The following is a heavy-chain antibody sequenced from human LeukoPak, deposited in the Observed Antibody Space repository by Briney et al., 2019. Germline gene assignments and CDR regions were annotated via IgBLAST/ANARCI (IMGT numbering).Heavy chain of an antibody. Sequence: PGGSLRLSCAASGFTFSTYAMTWVRQAPGKGLEWVSTFGSGGGPYYADSVRGRFTISKDNSKNTLYLQLNSLGAEDTALYYCAKVVAPSTTRNLDYWGQGTLVIVSS. D-gene: IGHD2-2*01. CDR3: AKVVAPSTTRNLDY. J-gene: IGHJ4*02. V-gene: IGHV3-23*01. CDR2: FGSGGGP. CDR1: GFTFSTYA.